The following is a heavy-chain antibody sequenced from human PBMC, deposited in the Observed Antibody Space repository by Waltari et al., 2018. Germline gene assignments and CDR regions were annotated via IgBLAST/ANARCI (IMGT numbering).Heavy chain of an antibody. CDR1: GVTFSSFW. CDR2: INPDGSVK. CDR3: AKDSYSKGDY. Sequence: EVQLVESGGGLVQPGGSLRLSCAASGVTFSSFWMSWVRQATGKGLEWLANINPDGSVKNYVDSVKGRFTISRDSAKNSLYLQMNSLRAEDTAVYYCAKDSYSKGDYWGQGTLLTVSS. D-gene: IGHD4-4*01. J-gene: IGHJ4*02. V-gene: IGHV3-7*03.